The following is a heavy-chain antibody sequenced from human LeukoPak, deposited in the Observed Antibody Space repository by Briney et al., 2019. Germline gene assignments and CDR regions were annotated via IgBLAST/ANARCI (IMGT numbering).Heavy chain of an antibody. Sequence: SETLSLTCTVSGGSISSYYWSWIRQPPGKGLEWIWYIYHSGSTNYNPSLKSRVTISVDTSKNQFSLKLSSVTAADTAVYYCARGPPTYYYDPRGALDIWGQGTMVTVSS. CDR2: IYHSGST. CDR1: GGSISSYY. V-gene: IGHV4-59*01. J-gene: IGHJ3*02. D-gene: IGHD3-22*01. CDR3: ARGPPTYYYDPRGALDI.